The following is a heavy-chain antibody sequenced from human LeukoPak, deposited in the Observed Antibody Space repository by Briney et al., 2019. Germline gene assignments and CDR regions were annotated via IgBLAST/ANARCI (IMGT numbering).Heavy chain of an antibody. J-gene: IGHJ4*02. CDR1: GFTLNNYA. V-gene: IGHV3-23*01. CDR2: ISGSGDST. CDR3: VKGCSSTSCYTSDY. Sequence: GGSLRLSCAASGFTLNNYAMTWVRQAPGKGLEWVSTISGSGDSTHYADSVKGRFTISRDNSKNMLYLQMNSPRVENTAIYYCVKGCSSTSCYTSDYWGQGTLVTVSS. D-gene: IGHD2-2*02.